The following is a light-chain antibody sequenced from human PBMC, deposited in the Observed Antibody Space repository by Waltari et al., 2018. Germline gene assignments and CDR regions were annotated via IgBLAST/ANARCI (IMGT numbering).Light chain of an antibody. J-gene: IGLJ1*01. CDR3: CSYAGLGIYV. Sequence: QSGLTQPASVSGSPGQSLTISCTGTSSAVGNYNLVSWYQQYPGKAPKLMVYEVTKRTSGVSDRFSGSKSGNTASLTIYGLQSEDEADYYCCSYAGLGIYVFGTGTKVTVL. CDR2: EVT. CDR1: SSAVGNYNL. V-gene: IGLV2-23*02.